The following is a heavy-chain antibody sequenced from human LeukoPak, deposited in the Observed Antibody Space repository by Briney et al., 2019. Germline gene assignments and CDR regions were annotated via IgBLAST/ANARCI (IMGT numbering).Heavy chain of an antibody. J-gene: IGHJ4*02. CDR2: IGSSGRTR. CDR3: ALLAVASDFDY. D-gene: IGHD6-19*01. CDR1: GFPFSFFE. V-gene: IGHV3-48*03. Sequence: GGSLRLPCAVSGFPFSFFEINWVRQAPGKGLEWVSNIGSSGRTRYYADSVKGRFSISRDNAKNSLYLQMNSLRVEDTGVYYCALLAVASDFDYWSQGALVTVSS.